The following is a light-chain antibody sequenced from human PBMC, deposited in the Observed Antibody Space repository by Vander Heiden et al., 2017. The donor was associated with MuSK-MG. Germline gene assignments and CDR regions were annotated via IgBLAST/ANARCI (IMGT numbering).Light chain of an antibody. V-gene: IGKV1-39*01. CDR1: QSISTY. J-gene: IGKJ2*01. CDR3: QQTYSDHS. Sequence: DIQMTQSPSSLSASIGDRVTITCRASQSISTYLNWYQQKPGKAPKVVIFASSNWQSGVPSRFSGSGSGTDFTLTISNLQPEDFATYHWQQTYSDHSFGQGTKLEIK. CDR2: ASS.